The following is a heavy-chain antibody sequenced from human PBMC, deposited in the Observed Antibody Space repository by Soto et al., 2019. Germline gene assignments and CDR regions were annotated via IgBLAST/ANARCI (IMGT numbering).Heavy chain of an antibody. D-gene: IGHD3-10*01. CDR1: EFTFSSYG. J-gene: IGHJ6*02. Sequence: QVQLVESGGGVVQPGRSLRLSCAASEFTFSSYGMHWVRQAPGKGLEWVAVIWYDGSNKYYADSVKGRFTISRDNSKNTLYLQMNSLRAEDTAVYYCARDVTMVRGQHYYYGMDVWGQGTTVTVSS. V-gene: IGHV3-33*01. CDR2: IWYDGSNK. CDR3: ARDVTMVRGQHYYYGMDV.